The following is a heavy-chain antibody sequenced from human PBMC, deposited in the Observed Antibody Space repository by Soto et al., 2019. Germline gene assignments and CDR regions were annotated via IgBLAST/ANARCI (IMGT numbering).Heavy chain of an antibody. CDR1: VVTFSSYD. CDR2: IIPIFGTA. Sequence: QVQLVQSGAEVKKPGSSVKVSCKASVVTFSSYDSSWVRQSPGQGLEWMGGIIPIFGTANYAQKFQGRVTITADESTRTAYLELSSLRSEETAVYFCARGGAQWLVFYFDYGGQGTLVTVSS. V-gene: IGHV1-69*01. J-gene: IGHJ4*02. D-gene: IGHD6-19*01. CDR3: ARGGAQWLVFYFDY.